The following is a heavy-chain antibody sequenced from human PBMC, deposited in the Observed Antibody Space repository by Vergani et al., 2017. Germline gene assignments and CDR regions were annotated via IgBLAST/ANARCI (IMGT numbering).Heavy chain of an antibody. CDR2: ISGPGLST. Sequence: EVRLVESGGGLVQPGGSLRLSGAAPGFPFSNSAVSWFRRAPGRGLAWVSSISGPGLSTYYADSVKGRFSISRDNSKNTVFLQMHSLRAEDTAIYYCVKEKIDLGSYFFDSWGHGILVTVSS. V-gene: IGHV3-23*04. CDR1: GFPFSNSA. D-gene: IGHD2/OR15-2a*01. CDR3: VKEKIDLGSYFFDS. J-gene: IGHJ4*01.